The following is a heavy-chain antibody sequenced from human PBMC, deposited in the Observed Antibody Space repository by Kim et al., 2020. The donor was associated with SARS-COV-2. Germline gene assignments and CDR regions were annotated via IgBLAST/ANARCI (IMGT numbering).Heavy chain of an antibody. Sequence: AESAKGRFTLSRENAKNTLSLQTNSLRVEDTAVYYCAGHCTGGSCYWFDPWGQGTLVTVSS. J-gene: IGHJ5*02. CDR3: AGHCTGGSCYWFDP. V-gene: IGHV3-23*01. D-gene: IGHD2-15*01.